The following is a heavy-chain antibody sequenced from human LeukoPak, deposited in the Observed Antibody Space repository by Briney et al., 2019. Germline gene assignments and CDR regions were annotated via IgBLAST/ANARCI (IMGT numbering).Heavy chain of an antibody. CDR1: GFTFSDYY. D-gene: IGHD3-3*01. Sequence: GGSLRLSCAASGFTFSDYYMSWIRQAPGKGLEWVSYISSSGSTIYYADSVKGRFTISRDNAKNSLYLQLNSLRAEDTAVYYCARSSPHGDILRFLEWLLYAFDIWGQGTMVTVSS. J-gene: IGHJ3*02. V-gene: IGHV3-11*04. CDR2: ISSSGSTI. CDR3: ARSSPHGDILRFLEWLLYAFDI.